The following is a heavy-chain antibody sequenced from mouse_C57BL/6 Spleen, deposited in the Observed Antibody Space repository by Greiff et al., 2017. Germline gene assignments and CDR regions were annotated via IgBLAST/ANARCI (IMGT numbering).Heavy chain of an antibody. CDR2: IWSDGST. Sequence: VKLMESGPGLVAPSQSLSITCTVSGFSLTSYGVHWVRQPPGKGLECLVVIWSDGSTTYNSALKSRLSSSKDNSKSQVFLKMNSPQTADTARYYWARQIPEGYFDDWGQGTTLTVAS. J-gene: IGHJ2*01. CDR3: ARQIPEGYFDD. V-gene: IGHV2-6-1*01. CDR1: GFSLTSYG.